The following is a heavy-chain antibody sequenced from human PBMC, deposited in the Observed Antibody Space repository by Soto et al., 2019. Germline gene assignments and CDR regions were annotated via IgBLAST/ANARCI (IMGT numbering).Heavy chain of an antibody. V-gene: IGHV4-59*01. CDR2: IYYSGST. CDR1: GGSISSYY. Sequence: QVQLQESGPGLVKPSETLSLTCTVSGGSISSYYWSWIRQPPGKGLEWIGYIYYSGSTNYNPSLKSRVTISVDTSKNQFSLKLSSVTAADTAVYYCARDRPPDWFDPWGQGTLVTVSS. CDR3: ARDRPPDWFDP. J-gene: IGHJ5*02.